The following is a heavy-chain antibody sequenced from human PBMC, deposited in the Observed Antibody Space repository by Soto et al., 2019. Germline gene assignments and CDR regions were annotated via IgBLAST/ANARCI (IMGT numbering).Heavy chain of an antibody. CDR1: GGSISSYY. D-gene: IGHD6-13*01. CDR3: ARDGRAAAGNYYYYYGMDV. J-gene: IGHJ6*02. Sequence: LSLTCTVSGGSISSYYWSWIRQPAGKGLEWIGRIYTSGSTNYNPSLKSRVTMSVDTSKNQFSLKLSSVTAADTAVYYCARDGRAAAGNYYYYYGMDVWGQGTTVTVSS. CDR2: IYTSGST. V-gene: IGHV4-4*07.